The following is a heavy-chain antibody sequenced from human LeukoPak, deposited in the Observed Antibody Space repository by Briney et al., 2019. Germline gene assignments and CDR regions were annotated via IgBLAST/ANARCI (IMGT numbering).Heavy chain of an antibody. CDR1: GYTFTGYY. Sequence: ASVTVSCKASGYTFTGYYMHWVRQAPGQGLEWMGWINPNSGGTNYAQKFQGRVTMTRDTSISTAYMELSRLRSDDTAVYYCARDVTMVRGVIIPDAFDIWGEGTMVTVSS. CDR3: ARDVTMVRGVIIPDAFDI. D-gene: IGHD3-10*01. V-gene: IGHV1-2*02. CDR2: INPNSGGT. J-gene: IGHJ3*02.